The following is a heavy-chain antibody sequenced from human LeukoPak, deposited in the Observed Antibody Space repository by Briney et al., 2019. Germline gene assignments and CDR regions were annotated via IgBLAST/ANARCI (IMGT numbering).Heavy chain of an antibody. V-gene: IGHV4-61*02. CDR3: ARGRVGYSYGYLDY. D-gene: IGHD5-18*01. CDR2: IYTSGST. Sequence: PSQTLSLTCTVSGGSISSGSYYWSWIRQPAGKGLEWIGRIYTSGSTNYNPSLKSRVTISVDTSKNQFSLKLSSVTAADTAVYYCARGRVGYSYGYLDYWGQGTLVTVSS. J-gene: IGHJ4*02. CDR1: GGSISSGSYY.